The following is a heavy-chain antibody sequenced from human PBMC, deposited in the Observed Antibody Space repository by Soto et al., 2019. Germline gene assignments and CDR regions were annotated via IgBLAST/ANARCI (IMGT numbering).Heavy chain of an antibody. V-gene: IGHV3-11*06. J-gene: IGHJ5*02. Sequence: GGSLRLSCTASGFTFSDYYMSWIRRAPGKGLEWVSYISSGSGYTDYADSVKGRFTISRDNAKNSLYLQMNSLGADDTGIYFCARAAVVAVAGTSYNWFDPWGQGTPVTVS. CDR3: ARAAVVAVAGTSYNWFDP. D-gene: IGHD6-19*01. CDR2: ISSGSGYT. CDR1: GFTFSDYY.